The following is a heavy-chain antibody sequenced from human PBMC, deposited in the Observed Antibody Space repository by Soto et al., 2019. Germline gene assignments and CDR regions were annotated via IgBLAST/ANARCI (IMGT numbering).Heavy chain of an antibody. D-gene: IGHD7-27*01. J-gene: IGHJ4*02. CDR2: ISYDGTNK. V-gene: IGHV3-30*19. Sequence: AGSLILSCAPSGFPFGIYSMHWFRQAPGKGPEWVALISYDGTNKFYADSVKGRFTISRDNSKSTLCLQVDSLRPEDAAVYYCARDPKTSGGQHWAFNYFDSWGQGTLVTVSS. CDR3: ARDPKTSGGQHWAFNYFDS. CDR1: GFPFGIYS.